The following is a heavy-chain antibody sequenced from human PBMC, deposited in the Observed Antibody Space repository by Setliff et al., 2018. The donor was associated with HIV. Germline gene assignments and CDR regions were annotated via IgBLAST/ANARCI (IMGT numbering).Heavy chain of an antibody. CDR3: ARVPARYCSSTTCPFFFDQ. Sequence: VASVKVSCKASGNTFSSHYMHWVRQAPGKGLEWMGLINPSGDITSYAEKFQGRVTMTRDTSINTAYMEMSRLRSDDTAVYYCARVPARYCSSTTCPFFFDQWGQGALVTVSS. CDR2: INPSGDIT. J-gene: IGHJ4*02. V-gene: IGHV1-46*01. CDR1: GNTFSSHY. D-gene: IGHD2-2*01.